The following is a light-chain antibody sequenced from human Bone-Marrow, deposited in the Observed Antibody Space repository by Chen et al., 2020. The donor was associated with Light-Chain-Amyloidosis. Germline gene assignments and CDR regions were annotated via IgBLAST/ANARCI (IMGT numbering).Light chain of an antibody. V-gene: IGKV3-20*01. CDR1: QTIRSNY. CDR3: QQYGTSPLT. CDR2: GSS. J-gene: IGKJ4*01. Sequence: EIVLTQPPGTLSLSPGEGAILSCRASQTIRSNYLTWYQQKLGQAPRLLIYGSSSRATGIPDRFAGSGSGTDFTLTINRLEPEDFAMYYCQQYGTSPLTFGGGAKVEIK.